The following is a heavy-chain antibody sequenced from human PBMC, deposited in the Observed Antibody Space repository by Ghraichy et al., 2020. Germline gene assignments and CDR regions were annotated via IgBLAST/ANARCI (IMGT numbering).Heavy chain of an antibody. Sequence: SETLSLTCAVYGGSFSGYYWSWIRQPPGKGLEWIGEINHSGSTNYNPSLKSRVTISVDTSKNQFSLKLSPVTAADTAVYYCARRRPRGVVPAAMHRPPFDYWGQGTLVTVSS. D-gene: IGHD2-2*01. J-gene: IGHJ4*02. V-gene: IGHV4-34*01. CDR2: INHSGST. CDR1: GGSFSGYY. CDR3: ARRRPRGVVPAAMHRPPFDY.